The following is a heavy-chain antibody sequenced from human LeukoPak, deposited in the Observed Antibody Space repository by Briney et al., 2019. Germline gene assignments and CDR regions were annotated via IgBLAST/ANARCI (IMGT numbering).Heavy chain of an antibody. D-gene: IGHD1-26*01. CDR1: GFTSSSYE. V-gene: IGHV3-48*03. Sequence: GGSLRLSCAASGFTSSSYEMNWVRQAPGKGLEWVSYISTTGNTIYYADSVKGRFTISRDNAKKSLYLQMNSLRAEDTAVYYCARIGSYPYYFDYWGQGALVTVSS. CDR3: ARIGSYPYYFDY. CDR2: ISTTGNTI. J-gene: IGHJ4*02.